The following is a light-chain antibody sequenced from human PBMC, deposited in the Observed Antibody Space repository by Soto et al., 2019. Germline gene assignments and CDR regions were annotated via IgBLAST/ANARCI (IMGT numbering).Light chain of an antibody. CDR1: SSNIGARYD. CDR3: QSYDSSLSGGV. V-gene: IGLV1-40*01. J-gene: IGLJ2*01. Sequence: QAVVTGPPSVSGAPGQRVTISCTGRSSNIGARYDVHWYQQLPGTAPKLLIYGNSNRPSGVPDRFAGSKSGTSASLAITGLQAEEEAGYYSQSYDSSLSGGVFGGGTKLTVL. CDR2: GNS.